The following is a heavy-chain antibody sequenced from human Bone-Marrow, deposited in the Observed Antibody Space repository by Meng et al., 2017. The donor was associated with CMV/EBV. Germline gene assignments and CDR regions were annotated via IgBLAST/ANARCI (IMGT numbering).Heavy chain of an antibody. J-gene: IGHJ4*02. CDR1: GFTFSSYG. D-gene: IGHD6-19*01. CDR3: AKEAVAGMSLDY. CDR2: IRYDGSNK. V-gene: IGHV3-30*02. Sequence: GGPLRLSCAASGFTFSSYGMHWVRQAPGKGLEWVAFIRYDGSNKYYADSVKGRFTISRDNSKNTLYLQMNSLRAEDTAVYYCAKEAVAGMSLDYWGQGTLVTVSS.